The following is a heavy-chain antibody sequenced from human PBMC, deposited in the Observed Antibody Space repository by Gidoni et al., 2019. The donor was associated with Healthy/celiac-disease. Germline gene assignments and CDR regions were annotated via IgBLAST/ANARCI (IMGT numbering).Heavy chain of an antibody. CDR3: AIVFNAVTVYSFDY. Sequence: VQLVQSGAEVKKHGDSVKVSCKLSGYTLTELSMNWVRQAPGKGLEWIGGFATEAGETISAEEFQGRATMTEDTPTDTSYVVLSSLRPDDTALYYCAIVFNAVTVYSFDYWRHGTLVTVSS. V-gene: IGHV1-24*01. CDR2: FATEAGET. D-gene: IGHD4-17*01. J-gene: IGHJ4*01. CDR1: GYTLTELS.